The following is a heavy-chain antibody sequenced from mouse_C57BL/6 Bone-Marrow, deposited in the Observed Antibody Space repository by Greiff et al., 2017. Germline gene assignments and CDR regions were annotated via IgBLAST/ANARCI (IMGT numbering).Heavy chain of an antibody. D-gene: IGHD3-3*01. CDR3: ARTRAKDY. Sequence: QVQLKESGAELVKPGASVKLSCKASGYTFTSYWMHWVKQRPGQGLEWIGMIHPNSGSTNYNEKFKSKATLTVDKSSSTAYMQLSSLTSEDSAVYYCARTRAKDYWGQGTTLTVSS. J-gene: IGHJ2*01. CDR1: GYTFTSYW. V-gene: IGHV1-64*01. CDR2: IHPNSGST.